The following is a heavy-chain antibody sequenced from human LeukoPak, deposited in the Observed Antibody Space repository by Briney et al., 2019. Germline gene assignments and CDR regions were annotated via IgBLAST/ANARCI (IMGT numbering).Heavy chain of an antibody. J-gene: IGHJ4*02. CDR1: GFTFSRYG. D-gene: IGHD1/OR15-1a*01. CDR2: VRYDGSNK. Sequence: GGSLRLSCSASGFTFSRYGMHWVRQAPGKGLQWVAFVRYDGSNKYYADSVKGRFAMSRDNSKNTLYLQMNSLRAEDTAVYYCAKSTGEQLYFRDSDYWGQGTLVTVAS. CDR3: AKSTGEQLYFRDSDY. V-gene: IGHV3-30*02.